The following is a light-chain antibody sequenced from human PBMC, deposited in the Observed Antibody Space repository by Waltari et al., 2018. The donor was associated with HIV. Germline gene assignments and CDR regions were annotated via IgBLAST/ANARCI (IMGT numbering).Light chain of an antibody. CDR2: EVS. CDR3: ASYAGSTNV. J-gene: IGLJ1*01. V-gene: IGLV2-8*01. CDR1: SSDVGGYNY. Sequence: QSALTQPPSASGSPGQSVTISCTGTSSDVGGYNYVSWYQLHPGKAPKLRIYEVSKRPSGVPDRFSGSKSGNTASLTVSGLQSEDEADYFCASYAGSTNVFGTGTKVTVL.